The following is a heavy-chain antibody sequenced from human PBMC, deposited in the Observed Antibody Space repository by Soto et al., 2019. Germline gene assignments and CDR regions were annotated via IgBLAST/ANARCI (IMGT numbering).Heavy chain of an antibody. Sequence: SETLSLTCTVSGGSISSRGYYWGWIRQPPGKGLEWIGTIYYSGSTYYNPSLKSRVTISVDTSKNQFSLKLSSVTAADTAVYYCARSQTTVTSYDYWGQGTLVTVSS. D-gene: IGHD4-17*01. CDR3: ARSQTTVTSYDY. CDR1: GGSISSRGYY. CDR2: IYYSGST. V-gene: IGHV4-39*07. J-gene: IGHJ4*02.